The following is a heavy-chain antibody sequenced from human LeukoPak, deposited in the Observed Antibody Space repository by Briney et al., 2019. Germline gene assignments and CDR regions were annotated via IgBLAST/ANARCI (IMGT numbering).Heavy chain of an antibody. D-gene: IGHD3-22*01. CDR2: IYYSGST. CDR3: ARQADYDSSSYYYYYMDV. J-gene: IGHJ6*03. CDR1: GGSISSGGYS. Sequence: PSETLSLTCTVSGGSISSGGYSWSWIRQHPGKGLEWIGYIYYSGSTYYNPSLKSRFTISVDTSKNQFSLKLSSVTGADTAVYYCARQADYDSSSYYYYYMDVWGKGTTVTVSS. V-gene: IGHV4-31*03.